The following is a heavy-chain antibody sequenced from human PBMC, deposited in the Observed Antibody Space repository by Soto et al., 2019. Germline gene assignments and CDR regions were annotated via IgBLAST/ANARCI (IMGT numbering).Heavy chain of an antibody. D-gene: IGHD3-10*01. Sequence: PSETLSLTCTVSGGSISSGGYYWSWIRQHPGKGLEWIGYIYYSGSTNYNPSLKSRVTISVDTSKNQFSLKLSSVTAADTAVYYCAREGGSGSFYYYMDVWGKGTTVTVSS. J-gene: IGHJ6*03. CDR1: GGSISSGGYY. V-gene: IGHV4-61*08. CDR3: AREGGSGSFYYYMDV. CDR2: IYYSGST.